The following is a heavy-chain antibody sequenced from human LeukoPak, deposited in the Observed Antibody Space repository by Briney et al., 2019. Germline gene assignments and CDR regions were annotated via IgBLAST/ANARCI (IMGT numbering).Heavy chain of an antibody. J-gene: IGHJ5*02. V-gene: IGHV4-59*01. D-gene: IGHD4-17*01. Sequence: PSETLSLTCTVSGGSISSYYWSWIRQPPGKGLEWIGDIYYSGSTNYNASLKSRVTISVDTSENQFFLKLSSVTAADTAVYYGARGLSTVTTRWFDPWGQGTLVTVSS. CDR1: GGSISSYY. CDR3: ARGLSTVTTRWFDP. CDR2: IYYSGST.